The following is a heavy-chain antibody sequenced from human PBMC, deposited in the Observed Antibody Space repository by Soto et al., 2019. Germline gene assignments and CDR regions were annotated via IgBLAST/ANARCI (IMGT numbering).Heavy chain of an antibody. J-gene: IGHJ6*02. CDR3: AKVMRAEYYHYYGMDV. CDR2: ISGSGGST. CDR1: GFTFSSYA. Sequence: GGSLRLSCAASGFTFSSYAMSWVRQAPGKGLEWVSAISGSGGSTYYADSVKGRFTISRDNSKNTLYLQMNSLRAEDTAVYYCAKVMRAEYYHYYGMDVWGQGTTVTVSS. D-gene: IGHD3-16*01. V-gene: IGHV3-23*01.